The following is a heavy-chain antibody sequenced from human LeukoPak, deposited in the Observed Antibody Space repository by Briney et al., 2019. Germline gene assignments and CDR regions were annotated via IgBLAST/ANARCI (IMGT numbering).Heavy chain of an antibody. CDR2: ISYDGSNK. J-gene: IGHJ6*02. CDR1: GFTFSSYG. CDR3: AKELRENDILTGYTPLYYYYGMDV. V-gene: IGHV3-30*18. Sequence: PGGSLRLSCAASGFTFSSYGMHWVRQAPGKGLEWVAVISYDGSNKYYADSVKGRFTISRDSSKNTLYLQMNSLRAEDTAVYYCAKELRENDILTGYTPLYYYYGMDVWGQGTTVTVSS. D-gene: IGHD3-9*01.